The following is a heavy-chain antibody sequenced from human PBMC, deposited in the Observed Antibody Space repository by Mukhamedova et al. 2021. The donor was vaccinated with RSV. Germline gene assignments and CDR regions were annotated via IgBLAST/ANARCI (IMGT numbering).Heavy chain of an antibody. CDR3: ARLVSGWSNW. CDR2: IYFTGDT. J-gene: IGHJ5*01. Sequence: TVSGDTINNIQHYWGWIRQPPGKGLEWIANIYFTGDTFIDPPLKSRLSISVDTAKNQFSLKLTSVTAADTAVYYCARLVSGWSNW. V-gene: IGHV4-39*07. CDR1: GDTINNIQHY. D-gene: IGHD6-19*01.